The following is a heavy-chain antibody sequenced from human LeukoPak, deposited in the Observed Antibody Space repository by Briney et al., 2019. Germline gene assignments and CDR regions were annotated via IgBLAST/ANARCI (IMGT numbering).Heavy chain of an antibody. J-gene: IGHJ4*02. V-gene: IGHV1-46*01. Sequence: GASVKVSCKASGYTFTSYYMHWVRQAPGQGLEWMGIINPSGGSTSYAQKFQGRVTMTRDMSTSTVYMELSSLRSEDTAVYYCARDSPLVAATGTSDYWGQGTLVTVSS. D-gene: IGHD2-15*01. CDR1: GYTFTSYY. CDR3: ARDSPLVAATGTSDY. CDR2: INPSGGST.